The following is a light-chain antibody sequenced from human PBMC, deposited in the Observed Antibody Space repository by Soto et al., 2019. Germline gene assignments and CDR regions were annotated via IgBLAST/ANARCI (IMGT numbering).Light chain of an antibody. CDR2: GAS. CDR3: QQFNTWPPVT. V-gene: IGKV3-15*01. CDR1: QSISRN. J-gene: IGKJ4*01. Sequence: EIVMTQSPATLSVSPGERATLSCRASQSISRNLAWYQQKPGQAPRLPIYGASTRATGIPARFSGSGAGTEFTLTISSLQSEDFAVYYCQQFNTWPPVTFGGGTKVDIK.